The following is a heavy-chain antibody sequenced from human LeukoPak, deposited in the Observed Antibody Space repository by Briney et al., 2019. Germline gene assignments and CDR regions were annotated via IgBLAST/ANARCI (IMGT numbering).Heavy chain of an antibody. CDR2: INHSGST. V-gene: IGHV4-34*01. Sequence: SETLSLTCAVYGGSFSGYYWSWIRQPPGKGLEWIGEINHSGSTNYNPSLKSRVTISVDTSKNQFSLKLSSVTAADTAVYYCARLVYCSGGSCPIKYYYYYGMDVWGKGTTVTVSS. D-gene: IGHD2-15*01. J-gene: IGHJ6*04. CDR1: GGSFSGYY. CDR3: ARLVYCSGGSCPIKYYYYYGMDV.